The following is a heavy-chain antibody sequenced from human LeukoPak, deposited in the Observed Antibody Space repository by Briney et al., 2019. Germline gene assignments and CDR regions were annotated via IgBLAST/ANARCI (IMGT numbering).Heavy chain of an antibody. CDR3: ARDAVGATGLYYFDY. CDR2: IRSSSSYT. V-gene: IGHV3-21*01. CDR1: GFTLNSNA. D-gene: IGHD1-26*01. Sequence: PGQCLRLSCAVSGFTLNSNAMSWVSQPPRKGREWVSSIRSSSSYTYHAESVKERFNIRRDKAKNSLYLQMNGLRDEDTAVYYCARDAVGATGLYYFDYWGQGTLVTVSS. J-gene: IGHJ4*02.